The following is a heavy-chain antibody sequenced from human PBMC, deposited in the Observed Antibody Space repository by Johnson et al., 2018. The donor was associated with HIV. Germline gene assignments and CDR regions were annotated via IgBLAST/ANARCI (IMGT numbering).Heavy chain of an antibody. CDR3: VKGIDSSSWYAFDI. D-gene: IGHD6-13*01. J-gene: IGHJ3*02. CDR2: IKQEGSEK. V-gene: IGHV3-7*01. Sequence: VQLVESGGGLVQPGGSLRLSCAASGFTFSNAWMSWVRQAPGKGLEWVANIKQEGSEKYYVDSVKGRFTISRDNSKNTLYLQMNSLRAEDTAVYYCVKGIDSSSWYAFDIWGQGTMVTVSS. CDR1: GFTFSNAW.